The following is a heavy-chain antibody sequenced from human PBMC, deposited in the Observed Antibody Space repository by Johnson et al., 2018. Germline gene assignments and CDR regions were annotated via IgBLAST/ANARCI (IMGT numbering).Heavy chain of an antibody. CDR3: ATEVDKVATRDY. J-gene: IGHJ4*02. CDR2: IQSYAYGWTT. CDR1: GFIFSSYG. V-gene: IGHV3-15*06. Sequence: VQLQESGGGVVQPGRSLRISCEASGFIFSSYGMHWVRQAPGTGLEWVGRIQSYAYGWTTPYAAPVKGRFTISRDDPNKTLYLQMDRRKTEDTGLDYCATEVDKVATRDYWGQGTLVTVSS. D-gene: IGHD5-12*01.